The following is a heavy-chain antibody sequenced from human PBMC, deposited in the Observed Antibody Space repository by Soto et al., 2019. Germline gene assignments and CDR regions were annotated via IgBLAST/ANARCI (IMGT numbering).Heavy chain of an antibody. CDR2: ISWDGGST. D-gene: IGHD6-6*01. CDR1: GFTFDDYT. V-gene: IGHV3-43*01. J-gene: IGHJ2*01. Sequence: GGSLRLSCAASGFTFDDYTMHWVRQAPWKGLEWVSLISWDGGSTYYADSVKGRFTISRDNSKNSLYLQMNSLRTEDTALYYCSSSLGYWYFDLWGRGTLVTVSS. CDR3: SSSLGYWYFDL.